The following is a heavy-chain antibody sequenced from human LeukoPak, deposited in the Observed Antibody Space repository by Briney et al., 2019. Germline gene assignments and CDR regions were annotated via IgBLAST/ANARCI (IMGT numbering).Heavy chain of an antibody. CDR3: ARRIVATYYFDY. CDR1: GGSISSSSYH. D-gene: IGHD5-12*01. J-gene: IGHJ4*02. V-gene: IGHV4-39*01. Sequence: PSETLSLTCTVSGGSISSSSYHWGWIRQPPGKGLEWIGSMFYSGSTYYNPSVKSRITISVDTSRNQFSLKLSSVTAADTAVYYCARRIVATYYFDYWGQGTLVTVSS. CDR2: MFYSGST.